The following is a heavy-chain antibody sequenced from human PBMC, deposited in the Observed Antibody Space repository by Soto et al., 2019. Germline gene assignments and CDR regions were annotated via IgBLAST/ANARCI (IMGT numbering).Heavy chain of an antibody. V-gene: IGHV1-69*12. D-gene: IGHD5-18*01. CDR1: GGTFSTYA. J-gene: IGHJ4*02. CDR3: ASGIQLWLRRINDGYSG. CDR2: IIPMFGTA. Sequence: QVQLVQSGAEVKKPESSVKVSCKAPGGTFSTYAISWVRQAPGQGLEWMGGIIPMFGTANYAQRFQDRVTITADESTSTVYMGLGSLRSEDTAVYFCASGIQLWLRRINDGYSGWGQGTLVTVSS.